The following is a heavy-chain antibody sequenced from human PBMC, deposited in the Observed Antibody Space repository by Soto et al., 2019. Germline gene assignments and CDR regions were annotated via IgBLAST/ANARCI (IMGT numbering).Heavy chain of an antibody. CDR3: ARYSGSYPSYYFDY. CDR2: ISGSGGST. V-gene: IGHV3-23*01. CDR1: GFTFSSYA. Sequence: QPGGSLRLSCAASGFTFSSYAMSWVRQAPGKGLEWVSAISGSGGSTYYADSVKGRFTISRDNSKNTLYLQMNSLRAEDAAVHFCARYSGSYPSYYFDYWGQGTLVTVSS. D-gene: IGHD1-26*01. J-gene: IGHJ4*02.